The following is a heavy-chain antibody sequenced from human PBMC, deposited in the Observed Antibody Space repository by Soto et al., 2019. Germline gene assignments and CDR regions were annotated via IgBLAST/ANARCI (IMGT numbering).Heavy chain of an antibody. CDR2: ISSSSSTI. V-gene: IGHV3-48*01. D-gene: IGHD6-19*01. CDR3: ANPSVAGNDY. J-gene: IGHJ4*02. CDR1: GFTFSSYS. Sequence: GGSLRLSCAASGFTFSSYSMNWVRQAPGKGLEWVSYISSSSSTIYYADSVKGRFTISRDNAKNSLYLQMNSLRAEDTAVYYCANPSVAGNDYWGQGTLVTVSS.